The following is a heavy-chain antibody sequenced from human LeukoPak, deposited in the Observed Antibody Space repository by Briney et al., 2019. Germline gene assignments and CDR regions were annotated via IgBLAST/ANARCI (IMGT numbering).Heavy chain of an antibody. D-gene: IGHD2-2*01. J-gene: IGHJ4*02. Sequence: GGSLRLPCAASGFTSSSYSMNWVRQAPGKGLEWVSYIGAAGSTIYYADSVKGRFTISRDNAKNSLFLQMNSLRAEDTAVYYCARDSSTYAGPPDYWGQGTLVTVSS. CDR3: ARDSSTYAGPPDY. CDR1: GFTSSSYS. V-gene: IGHV3-48*01. CDR2: IGAAGSTI.